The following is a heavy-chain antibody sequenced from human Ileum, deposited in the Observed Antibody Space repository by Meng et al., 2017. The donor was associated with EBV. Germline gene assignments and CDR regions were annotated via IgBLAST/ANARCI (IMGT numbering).Heavy chain of an antibody. CDR1: GGSLSSSNYY. J-gene: IGHJ2*01. Sequence: QVQPQQSGPGLVKHSQTLSLTCTVSGGSLSSSNYYWSWIRQPPGKGLEWSGHIYNSGSTYYNPSLKSRITISVDTSKNQFSLKLSSVTAADTAVYYCARGQKGYFDLWGRGTLVTVSS. CDR3: ARGQKGYFDL. CDR2: IYNSGST. V-gene: IGHV4-30-4*01.